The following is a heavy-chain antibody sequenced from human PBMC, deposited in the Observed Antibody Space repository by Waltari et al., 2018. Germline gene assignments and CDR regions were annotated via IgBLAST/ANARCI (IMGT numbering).Heavy chain of an antibody. J-gene: IGHJ4*02. CDR2: IIPSFGTA. D-gene: IGHD2-2*02. Sequence: QVQLVQSGAEVKKPGSSVKVSCKASGGTFSSYAISWVRPAPGQGLEWMGGIIPSFGTANYAQKVQGRVTITADESTSTAYMELSSLRSEDTAVYYCARGRACSSTSCYMPLDYWGQGTLVTVSS. CDR3: ARGRACSSTSCYMPLDY. V-gene: IGHV1-69*13. CDR1: GGTFSSYA.